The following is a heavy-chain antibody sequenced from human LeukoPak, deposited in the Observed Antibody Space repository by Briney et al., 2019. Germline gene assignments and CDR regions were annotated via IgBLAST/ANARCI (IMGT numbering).Heavy chain of an antibody. J-gene: IGHJ4*02. D-gene: IGHD3-22*01. CDR3: AKASMIVVVTFEK. Sequence: GGSLRLSCVVSGFALSDNYMSWVRQAPGKGLEWVSVMYRGGSTFYADAVKGRFSISRDDSKNTLYLQLNSLRAEDTAVYYCAKASMIVVVTFEKWGQGTLVTVSS. CDR2: MYRGGST. CDR1: GFALSDNY. V-gene: IGHV3-66*01.